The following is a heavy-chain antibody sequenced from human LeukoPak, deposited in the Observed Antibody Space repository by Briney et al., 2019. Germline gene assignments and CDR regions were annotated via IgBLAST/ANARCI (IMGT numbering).Heavy chain of an antibody. Sequence: PGWSLRLSCAASGFTFSTFAMIWVRQPPGKGLEWVSSIFPSGGEIHYADSVRGRFTISRDNSKSTLSLQMNSLRAEDTAIYYCATYRQVLLPFESWGQGTLVTVSS. CDR1: GFTFSTFA. J-gene: IGHJ4*02. D-gene: IGHD2-8*02. V-gene: IGHV3-23*01. CDR2: IFPSGGEI. CDR3: ATYRQVLLPFES.